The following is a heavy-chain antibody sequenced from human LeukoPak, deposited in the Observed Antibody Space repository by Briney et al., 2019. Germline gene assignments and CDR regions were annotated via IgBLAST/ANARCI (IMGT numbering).Heavy chain of an antibody. V-gene: IGHV3-7*03. Sequence: PGGSLRLSCAASGFTFSSYWMSWVRQAPGKGLEWVANIKQDGSEKYYVDSVKGRFTISRDNAKNSLYLQMNSLGVEDTAIYYCAKGKTGAGTGGHNFDYWGQGTLVTISS. D-gene: IGHD6-19*01. CDR2: IKQDGSEK. J-gene: IGHJ4*02. CDR1: GFTFSSYW. CDR3: AKGKTGAGTGGHNFDY.